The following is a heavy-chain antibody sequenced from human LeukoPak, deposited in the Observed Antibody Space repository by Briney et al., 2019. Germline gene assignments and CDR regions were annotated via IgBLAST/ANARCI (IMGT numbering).Heavy chain of an antibody. CDR3: AKRDGYSYYFDY. J-gene: IGHJ4*02. D-gene: IGHD4-4*01. Sequence: GGSLRLSCAASGFTFSSYAMSWVRQAPGKGLEWVSAISGSGGSTYYADSVKGRFTISRDNAKNSLYLQMNSLRAEDTALYYCAKRDGYSYYFDYWGQGTLVTVSS. CDR1: GFTFSSYA. V-gene: IGHV3-23*01. CDR2: ISGSGGST.